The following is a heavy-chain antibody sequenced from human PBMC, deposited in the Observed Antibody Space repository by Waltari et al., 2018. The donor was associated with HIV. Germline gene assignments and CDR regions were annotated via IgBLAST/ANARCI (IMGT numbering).Heavy chain of an antibody. D-gene: IGHD3-10*01. CDR3: ARMYYGSWFTMADYGLDV. CDR1: GSTFSAHY. J-gene: IGHJ6*02. Sequence: QVQLVQSGAEVKTPGASVTVSCQASGSTFSAHYIHWVRQPPGQGLEWLGRIDPDSGLANYAQTFQGRVTMTRAKSIGTVYLKLSGLRSDDTALYYCARMYYGSWFTMADYGLDVWGQGTTVTVSS. CDR2: IDPDSGLA. V-gene: IGHV1-2*06.